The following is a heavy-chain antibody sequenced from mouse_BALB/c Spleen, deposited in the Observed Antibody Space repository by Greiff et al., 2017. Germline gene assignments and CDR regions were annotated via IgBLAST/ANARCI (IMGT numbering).Heavy chain of an antibody. V-gene: IGHV4-1*02. CDR1: GFDFSRYC. Sequence: EVKLMESGAGLVQPGGSLKFSCAASGFDFSRYCMSWVRQAPGKGLEWIGEINPDSSTINYAPPLKDKFIITTDNAKNTLYLQMSIVRSEDTALYYCARHYYGSLALAYWGQGTSVTVSA. D-gene: IGHD1-1*01. J-gene: IGHJ4*01. CDR2: INPDSSTI. CDR3: ARHYYGSLALAY.